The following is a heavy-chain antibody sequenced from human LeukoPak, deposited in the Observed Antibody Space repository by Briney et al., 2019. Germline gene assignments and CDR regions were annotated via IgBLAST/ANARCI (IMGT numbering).Heavy chain of an antibody. J-gene: IGHJ3*02. CDR2: INSDGSST. Sequence: LGGSLRLSCAASGFTFSSYWMHWVRQAPGKGLVWVSRINSDGSSTSYADSVKGRFTISRDNAKNTLYLQMNSLRAEDTAVYYCAREGDTMVRGVKQVQAFDIWGQGTTVTVSS. V-gene: IGHV3-74*01. D-gene: IGHD3-10*01. CDR1: GFTFSSYW. CDR3: AREGDTMVRGVKQVQAFDI.